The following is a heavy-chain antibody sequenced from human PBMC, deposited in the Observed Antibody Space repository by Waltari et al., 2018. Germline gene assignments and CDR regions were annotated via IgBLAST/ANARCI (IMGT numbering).Heavy chain of an antibody. CDR3: ARSMVVTRGDAFDI. J-gene: IGHJ3*02. V-gene: IGHV4-30-4*08. D-gene: IGHD2-21*02. CDR2: IYYRGST. CDR1: GGSISSGDYY. Sequence: QVQLQESGPGLVKPSQTLSLTCTVSGGSISSGDYYWSWIRQPPGKGREGIGYIYYRGSTDDNPCLKSRVTISVDTSKNQFSLKLSSVTAADTAVYYCARSMVVTRGDAFDIWGQGTMVTVSS.